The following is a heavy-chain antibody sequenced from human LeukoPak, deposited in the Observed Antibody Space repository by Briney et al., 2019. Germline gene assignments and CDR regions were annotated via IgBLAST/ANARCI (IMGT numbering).Heavy chain of an antibody. J-gene: IGHJ2*01. CDR3: ARCPTLDQLLIPNWYFDL. V-gene: IGHV1-2*02. Sequence: ASVKVSCKASGYTFTGYYMHWVRQAPGQGLEWMGWINPNSGGTNYAQKFQGRVTMTRDTSISTAYMELSRLRSDDTAVYYCARCPTLDQLLIPNWYFDLWGRGTLVTVSS. D-gene: IGHD3-16*01. CDR1: GYTFTGYY. CDR2: INPNSGGT.